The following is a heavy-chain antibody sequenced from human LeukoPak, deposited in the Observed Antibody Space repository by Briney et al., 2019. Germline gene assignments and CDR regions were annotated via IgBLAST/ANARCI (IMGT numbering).Heavy chain of an antibody. Sequence: ASVKVSCKASGYTFTGYHIHWVRQAPGQGLEWMGRINPDSGGTNYAQNFQGRVTMTRDTSISTAYMELSSLRSDDTAMHYCAACGGDCYPAYAFDIWGQGTMVTVSS. CDR2: INPDSGGT. D-gene: IGHD2-21*01. CDR1: GYTFTGYH. V-gene: IGHV1-2*06. CDR3: AACGGDCYPAYAFDI. J-gene: IGHJ3*02.